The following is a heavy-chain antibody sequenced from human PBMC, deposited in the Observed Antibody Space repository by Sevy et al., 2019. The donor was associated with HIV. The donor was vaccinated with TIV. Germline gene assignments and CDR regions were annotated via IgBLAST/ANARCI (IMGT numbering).Heavy chain of an antibody. CDR2: FKSKIHGGTT. V-gene: IGHV3-49*04. D-gene: IGHD1-26*01. CDR3: TRWSGSQSIFDY. J-gene: IGHJ4*02. CDR1: GFIFGDYG. Sequence: GGSLRLSCTASGFIFGDYGMSWVRQAPGKGLEWIAFFKSKIHGGTTENAASVKGRFTISRDDSKNIGYLQMRNLKTEDTAVYYCTRWSGSQSIFDYWGQGTLVTVSS.